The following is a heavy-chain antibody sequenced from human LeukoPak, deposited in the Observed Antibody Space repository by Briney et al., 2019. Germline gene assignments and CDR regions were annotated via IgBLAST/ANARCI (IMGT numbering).Heavy chain of an antibody. D-gene: IGHD6-25*01. CDR1: GFTFSNYA. CDR2: ISGSGGTT. CDR3: AKQSVSGYNSGWDWYFDL. V-gene: IGHV3-23*01. Sequence: GGSLSLSCAPSGFTFSNYAMSWVRQAPGEGLEWVSAISGSGGTTYYADSVRGRFSISRDNSDNTLFLQMNSLRAEDTAVYYCAKQSVSGYNSGWDWYFDLWGRGTLVTVSS. J-gene: IGHJ2*01.